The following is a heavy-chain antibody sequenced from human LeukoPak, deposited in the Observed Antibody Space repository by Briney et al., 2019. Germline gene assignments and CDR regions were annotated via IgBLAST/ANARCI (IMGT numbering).Heavy chain of an antibody. D-gene: IGHD3-10*01. CDR2: INGSGGST. CDR1: GFAFSSYG. J-gene: IGHJ4*02. CDR3: ARLSWFGEFFGY. Sequence: GGSLRLSCAASGFAFSSYGMSWVRQAPGKGLEWVSGINGSGGSTYYADSVKGRFTVSRDNSKNTLDLQMNSLRAEDTAVYYCARLSWFGEFFGYWGQGTLVTVSS. V-gene: IGHV3-23*01.